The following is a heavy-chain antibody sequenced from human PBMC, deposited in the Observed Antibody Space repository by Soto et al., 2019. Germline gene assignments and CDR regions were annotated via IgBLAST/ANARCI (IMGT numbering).Heavy chain of an antibody. CDR3: ARVPIDTYMIYWSDP. V-gene: IGHV4-61*08. CDR1: GDSVSSGDYY. CDR2: IYFSGST. J-gene: IGHJ5*02. D-gene: IGHD3-16*01. Sequence: QVQLRESGPGLVKPSETLSLTCTVSGDSVSSGDYYWTWIRQPPGKVLEWVGHIYFSGSTNYNPSLKSRVTISLDTSKNQFSLKLTSVTAAYTAVYYCARVPIDTYMIYWSDPWGQGTLVTVSS.